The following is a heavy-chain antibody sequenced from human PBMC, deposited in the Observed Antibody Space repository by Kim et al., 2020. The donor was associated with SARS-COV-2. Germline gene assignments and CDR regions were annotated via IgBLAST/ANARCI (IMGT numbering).Heavy chain of an antibody. D-gene: IGHD5-12*01. J-gene: IGHJ4*02. V-gene: IGHV5-51*01. CDR3: ARQTYSGLLTFVPLRRYYFDF. CDR2: IDPSDSDT. Sequence: GESLKISCKGSGYSFANYRIGWVRQMPGKGLEWMGIIDPSDSDTRYSSSFQGQVTISADKSINTAYLQWSSLKASDTAMYYCARQTYSGLLTFVPLRRYYFDFWGQGALVTVSS. CDR1: GYSFANYR.